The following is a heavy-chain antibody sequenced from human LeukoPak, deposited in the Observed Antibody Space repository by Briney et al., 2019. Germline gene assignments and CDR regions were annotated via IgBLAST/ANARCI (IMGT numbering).Heavy chain of an antibody. CDR1: GFTFSSYG. J-gene: IGHJ4*02. Sequence: GGSLRLSCAASGFTFSSYGMHWVRQAPGKGLEWVAVISYDGSNKYYADSVKGRFTISRDNSKNTLYLQMNSLRAEDTAVYYCARVLRTYYDSSGLDYWGQGTLVTVSS. D-gene: IGHD3-22*01. CDR2: ISYDGSNK. CDR3: ARVLRTYYDSSGLDY. V-gene: IGHV3-30*03.